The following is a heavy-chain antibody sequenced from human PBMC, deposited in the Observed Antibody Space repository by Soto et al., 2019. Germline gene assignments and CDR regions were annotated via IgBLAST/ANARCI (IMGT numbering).Heavy chain of an antibody. Sequence: QVQLVQSGAEVKKPGSSVKVSCKASGGTFSSYAISWVRQAPGQGLEWMGGIIPIFGTANYAQKFQGRVTMTADESTSTAYMELSSLRSEDTAVYYCARGREAYCGGDCYPEETFDPWGQGTLVTVSS. CDR3: ARGREAYCGGDCYPEETFDP. CDR2: IIPIFGTA. D-gene: IGHD2-21*02. V-gene: IGHV1-69*12. J-gene: IGHJ5*02. CDR1: GGTFSSYA.